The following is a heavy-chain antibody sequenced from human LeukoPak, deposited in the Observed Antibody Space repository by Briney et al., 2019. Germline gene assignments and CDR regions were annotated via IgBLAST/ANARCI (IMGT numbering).Heavy chain of an antibody. CDR2: IYTSGST. Sequence: PSETLSLTCTVSGGSISSGSYYWSWIRQPAGKGLEWIGRIYTSGSTNYNPSLKSRVTMSVDTSKNQFSLKLSSVTAADTAVYYCVRGDSYGFYYWGQGTLVTVSS. D-gene: IGHD5-18*01. J-gene: IGHJ4*02. CDR3: VRGDSYGFYY. CDR1: GGSISSGSYY. V-gene: IGHV4-61*02.